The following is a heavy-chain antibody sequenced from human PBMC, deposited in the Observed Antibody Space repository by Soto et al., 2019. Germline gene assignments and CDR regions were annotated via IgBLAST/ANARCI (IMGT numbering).Heavy chain of an antibody. CDR2: LRPTGGST. CDR1: GFTFSSYE. J-gene: IGHJ4*02. V-gene: IGHV3-23*01. D-gene: IGHD3-22*01. CDR3: AKGRDDYDRSGYHTSFDF. Sequence: PGGSLRLSCAGSGFTFSSYEMSWVRQAPGKGLQWVSTLRPTGGSTYYVDSVKGRCTISSDNTTNTPFLQKNSLRAEDTAIYYCAKGRDDYDRSGYHTSFDFWGQGILVTVSS.